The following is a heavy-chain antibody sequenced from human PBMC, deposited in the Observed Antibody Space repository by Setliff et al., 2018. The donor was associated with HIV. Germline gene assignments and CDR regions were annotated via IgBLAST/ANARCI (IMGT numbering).Heavy chain of an antibody. CDR3: ARDQRYCTNALCPEALDV. J-gene: IGHJ6*04. D-gene: IGHD2-8*01. Sequence: GSLRLSCAASGFTFSGYNLNWVRQAPGKGLEWVSSISGSSGYEYYADSVKGRFTISRDSAKNSLYLQTSSLRAEDTAVYYCARDQRYCTNALCPEALDVWGKGTTVTVSS. CDR2: ISGSSGYE. V-gene: IGHV3-21*06. CDR1: GFTFSGYN.